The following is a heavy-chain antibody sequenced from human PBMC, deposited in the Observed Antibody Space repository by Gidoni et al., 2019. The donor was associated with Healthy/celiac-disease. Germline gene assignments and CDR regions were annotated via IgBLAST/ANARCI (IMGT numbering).Heavy chain of an antibody. Sequence: QVQLVESGGGLVKPGGSLSLSCAASGFTFSDYYIGWIRQAPGKGLEWVSYISSSSSYTNYADSVKGRFTISRDNAKNSLYLQMNSLRAEDTAVYYCAREWYYYDSSGYYPGQVDYWGQGTLVTVSS. CDR3: AREWYYYDSSGYYPGQVDY. CDR2: ISSSSSYT. D-gene: IGHD3-22*01. V-gene: IGHV3-11*06. J-gene: IGHJ4*02. CDR1: GFTFSDYY.